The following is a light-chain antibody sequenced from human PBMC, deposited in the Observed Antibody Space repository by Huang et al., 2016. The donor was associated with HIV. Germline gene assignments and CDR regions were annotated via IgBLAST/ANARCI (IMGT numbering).Light chain of an antibody. CDR1: QGVSSN. Sequence: ERVLTQSPLTLSASPGERVILSCRASQGVSSNLAWYQQKPGQAPRLLIHVASTRASDIPARFSGSGSDIEFTLTISSLQSEDSAVYYCQQYNNWPRTFGQGTKLEIK. V-gene: IGKV3-15*01. J-gene: IGKJ2*01. CDR2: VAS. CDR3: QQYNNWPRT.